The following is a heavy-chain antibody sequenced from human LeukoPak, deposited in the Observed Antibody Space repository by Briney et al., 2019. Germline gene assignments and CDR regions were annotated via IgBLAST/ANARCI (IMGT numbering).Heavy chain of an antibody. J-gene: IGHJ4*02. D-gene: IGHD3-3*01. CDR2: IYYSGNT. V-gene: IGHV4-28*03. Sequence: SETLSLTCAVSGYSISSSNWWGWIRQPPGKGLEWIGYIYYSGNTHYNPSLKSRVTMSVDTSKNQFSLKLSSVTAADTAVYYCARGPEWPTRHVPLDYWGQGTLVTVSS. CDR1: GYSISSSNW. CDR3: ARGPEWPTRHVPLDY.